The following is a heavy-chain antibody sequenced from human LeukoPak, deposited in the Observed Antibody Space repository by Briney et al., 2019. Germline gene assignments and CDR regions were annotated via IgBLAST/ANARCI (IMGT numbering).Heavy chain of an antibody. D-gene: IGHD3-10*01. CDR2: IYTSGST. Sequence: PSETLSLTCAVYGGSFSGYYWSWIRQPAGKGLEWIGRIYTSGSTNYNPSLKSRVTMSVDTSKNQFSLKLSSVTAADTAVYYCARGRRIDYYGSGSYYTRWGQGTLVTVSS. CDR1: GGSFSGYY. V-gene: IGHV4-59*10. J-gene: IGHJ4*02. CDR3: ARGRRIDYYGSGSYYTR.